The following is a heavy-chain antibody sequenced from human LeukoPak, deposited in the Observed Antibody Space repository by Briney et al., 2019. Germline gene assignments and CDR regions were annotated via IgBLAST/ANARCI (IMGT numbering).Heavy chain of an antibody. CDR1: GFTFSDYW. CDR3: AKGSSSSRPYYFDY. V-gene: IGHV3-7*05. Sequence: PGGSLRLSCTGSGFTFSDYWMTWARQAPGKGLEWVANLRPHGSDKYYVDSVKGRFTISRDNAKKLVYLQMNSLRAEDTALYYCAKGSSSSRPYYFDYWGQGILVTVSS. J-gene: IGHJ4*02. CDR2: LRPHGSDK. D-gene: IGHD6-6*01.